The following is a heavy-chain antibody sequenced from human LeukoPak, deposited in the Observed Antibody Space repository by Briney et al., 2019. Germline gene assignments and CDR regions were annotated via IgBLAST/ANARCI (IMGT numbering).Heavy chain of an antibody. CDR3: ARDTPEDYCSGSSCYYYYGMDV. Sequence: GGSLRLSCAASGFTFSSYAMSWVRQAPGKGLEWVSAISGSGGSTYYADSVKGRFTISRDNSKNTLYLQMNSLRAEDTAVYYCARDTPEDYCSGSSCYYYYGMDVWGQGTTVTVSS. J-gene: IGHJ6*02. D-gene: IGHD2-2*01. V-gene: IGHV3-23*01. CDR2: ISGSGGST. CDR1: GFTFSSYA.